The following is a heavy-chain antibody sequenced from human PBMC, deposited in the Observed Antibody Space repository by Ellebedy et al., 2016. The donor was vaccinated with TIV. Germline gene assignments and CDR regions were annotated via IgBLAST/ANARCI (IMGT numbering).Heavy chain of an antibody. CDR1: GFTFSGYS. CDR3: ARGRIAAAGTSMGFDP. D-gene: IGHD6-13*01. V-gene: IGHV3-21*01. Sequence: GESLKISCAASGFTFSGYSMNWVRQAPGRGLQWVSSISSSSRYIYYADSVKGRFTISRDNAKNSLYLQMNSLRDEDTAVYHCARGRIAAAGTSMGFDPWGQGTLVTVSS. J-gene: IGHJ5*02. CDR2: ISSSSRYI.